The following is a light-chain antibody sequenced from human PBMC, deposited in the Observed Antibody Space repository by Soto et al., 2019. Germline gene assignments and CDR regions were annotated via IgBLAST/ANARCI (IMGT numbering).Light chain of an antibody. J-gene: IGLJ1*01. CDR2: DVN. Sequence: QSALTQPASVSGSPGQSITISCTGSSSDVGGFDYVSWYQQHPGRAPKLMIFDVNDRPPGVSNRFSGSKSGNTASLTISGLQAEDEADYYCSSYTSTNTLEVFGTGTKLTVL. V-gene: IGLV2-14*01. CDR3: SSYTSTNTLEV. CDR1: SSDVGGFDY.